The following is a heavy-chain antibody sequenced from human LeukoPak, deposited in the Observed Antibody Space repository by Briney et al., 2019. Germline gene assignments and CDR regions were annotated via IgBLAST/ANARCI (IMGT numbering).Heavy chain of an antibody. CDR3: ARDFFNLFARGAFDI. D-gene: IGHD3-10*02. V-gene: IGHV3-21*06. CDR2: ISNSDTGSYI. J-gene: IGHJ3*02. Sequence: PGESLRLSCAASGFTFSSYSMNWVRQAPGKGLEWVSSISNSDTGSYIYYADSVKGGFTISRDNAKNSLYLQMNSLRAEDTAVYYCARDFFNLFARGAFDIWGQGTMVTVSS. CDR1: GFTFSSYS.